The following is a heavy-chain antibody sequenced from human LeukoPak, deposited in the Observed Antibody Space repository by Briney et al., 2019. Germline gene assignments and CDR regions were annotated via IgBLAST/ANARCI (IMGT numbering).Heavy chain of an antibody. D-gene: IGHD1-14*01. CDR3: ARRPGN. CDR2: IYSGGAI. CDR1: GFAVGSNY. V-gene: IGHV3-53*01. J-gene: IGHJ4*02. Sequence: GGSLRLSCVASGFAVGSNYMSWVRQAPGKGLEWVSLIYSGGAIRYADSVKGRFTISRDSSKNTLFLQMNDLTVEDTAKYYCARRPGNWGQGILVTVSS.